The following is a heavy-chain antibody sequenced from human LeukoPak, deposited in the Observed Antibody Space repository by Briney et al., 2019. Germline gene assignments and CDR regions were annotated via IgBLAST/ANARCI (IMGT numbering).Heavy chain of an antibody. D-gene: IGHD4-17*01. CDR3: ARDQAGNDCGDYGAFDY. V-gene: IGHV1-46*01. CDR1: GYTFTSYY. Sequence: ASVKVSCKASGYTFTSYYMHWVRQAPGQGLEWMGIINPSGGSTSYAQKFQGRVTMTRDTSTSTVYMELSSLRSEDTAVYYCARDQAGNDCGDYGAFDYWGQGTLVTVSS. J-gene: IGHJ4*02. CDR2: INPSGGST.